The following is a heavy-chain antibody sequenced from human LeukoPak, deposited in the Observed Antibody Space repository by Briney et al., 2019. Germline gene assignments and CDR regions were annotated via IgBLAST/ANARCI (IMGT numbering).Heavy chain of an antibody. V-gene: IGHV3-23*01. CDR2: ISGSGGST. J-gene: IGHJ4*02. CDR3: AKAPSAVAGTPYYFDY. CDR1: GFTFSSYA. Sequence: GGSLRLSCAPSGFTFSSYAMSWVRHAPRKGLEWVSAISGSGGSTYYADSVKGRFTISRDNSKNTLYLQMNSLRAEDTAVYYCAKAPSAVAGTPYYFDYWGQGTLVTVSS. D-gene: IGHD6-19*01.